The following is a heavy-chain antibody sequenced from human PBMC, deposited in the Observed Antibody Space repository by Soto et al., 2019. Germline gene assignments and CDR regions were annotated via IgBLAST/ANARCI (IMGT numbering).Heavy chain of an antibody. J-gene: IGHJ4*02. CDR2: ISPKSTFR. CDR1: GFPFNDYY. Sequence: QVHLVESGGGLVQPGGSLRLSCATSGFPFNDYYMTWIRQAPGKGLEWLSHISPKSTFRNYADSVKGRFTISRDNTESSLFLQMNSLGVGDTAVYSCVRGGGGGLFEHWGQGVLVTVSS. D-gene: IGHD2-21*01. V-gene: IGHV3-11*05. CDR3: VRGGGGGLFEH.